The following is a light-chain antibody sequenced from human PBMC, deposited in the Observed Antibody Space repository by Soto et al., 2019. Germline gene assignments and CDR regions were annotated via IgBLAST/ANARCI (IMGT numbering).Light chain of an antibody. CDR2: AAS. CDR3: QQLNSYPPT. J-gene: IGKJ1*01. Sequence: IQLTQSPSSLSASVGDRVTITCRASQGISSYLAWYQQKPGKAPKLLIYAASTLQSGVSSRFSGSGSGPDFTLTISSLQPEDFATYYCQQLNSYPPTFGQGNKVEIK. CDR1: QGISSY. V-gene: IGKV1-9*01.